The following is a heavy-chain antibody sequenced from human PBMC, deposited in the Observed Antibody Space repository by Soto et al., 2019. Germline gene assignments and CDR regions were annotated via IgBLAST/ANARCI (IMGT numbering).Heavy chain of an antibody. V-gene: IGHV4-61*01. J-gene: IGHJ5*02. CDR3: ARTGLTTTWFDA. CDR1: GGSVSSGFYY. CDR2: IYYSGTT. Sequence: QVQLQESGPGLVKPSETLCLTCTVSGGSVSSGFYYWSWIRQPPGKGLEWIGFIYYSGTTKYNSSLKSRLTMSIDTSKNQFSLKLSSVTAADTALYYCARTGLTTTWFDAWGQGTLVTVSS. D-gene: IGHD4-17*01.